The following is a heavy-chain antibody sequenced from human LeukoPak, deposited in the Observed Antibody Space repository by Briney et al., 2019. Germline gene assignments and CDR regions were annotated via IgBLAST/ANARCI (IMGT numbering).Heavy chain of an antibody. CDR1: GGSFSGYY. V-gene: IGHV4-34*01. CDR3: ARGWRAYGGNGMDV. Sequence: SSETLSLTCAVYGGSFSGYYWSWIRQPPGKGLEWIGEINHSGSTNYNPSLKSRLTISLDTSKKQFSLKLSSVTAADTAVYYCARGWRAYGGNGMDVWGQGTTVTVSS. CDR2: INHSGST. J-gene: IGHJ6*02. D-gene: IGHD4-23*01.